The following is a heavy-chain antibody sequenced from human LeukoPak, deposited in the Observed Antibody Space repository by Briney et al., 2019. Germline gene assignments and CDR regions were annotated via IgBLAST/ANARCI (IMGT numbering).Heavy chain of an antibody. J-gene: IGHJ4*02. CDR2: IYYSGST. CDR1: GGSISSGGYY. D-gene: IGHD3-3*01. CDR3: ASLLDDFWKQVGDY. V-gene: IGHV4-31*03. Sequence: ASETLSLTCTVSGGSISSGGYYWSWIRQHPGKDLEWIGYIYYSGSTYYNPSLKSRVTISVDTSKNQFSLKLSSVTAADTAVYYCASLLDDFWKQVGDYWGQGTLVTVSS.